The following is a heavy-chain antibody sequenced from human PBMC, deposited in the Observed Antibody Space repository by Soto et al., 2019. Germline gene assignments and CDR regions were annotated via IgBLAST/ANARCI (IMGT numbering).Heavy chain of an antibody. J-gene: IGHJ4*02. Sequence: EVQLLDSGGGLVQPGGSLRLSCAASGFTFSDYAMSWLRQPPGKGLEWVSAISGSGDRTYYADSGTGRFTISRDNSKNTLYLQMNSLRAEDSAVYYCVRERSGYSYADSWGQGTLVTVSS. V-gene: IGHV3-23*01. CDR1: GFTFSDYA. CDR3: VRERSGYSYADS. CDR2: ISGSGDRT. D-gene: IGHD5-18*01.